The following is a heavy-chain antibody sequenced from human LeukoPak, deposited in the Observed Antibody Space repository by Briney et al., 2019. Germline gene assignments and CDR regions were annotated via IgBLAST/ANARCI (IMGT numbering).Heavy chain of an antibody. V-gene: IGHV4-38-2*02. J-gene: IGHJ4*02. D-gene: IGHD2-2*01. CDR3: AREWCSSTSCELDY. CDR2: IYHSGRT. CDR1: GYSISRGFR. Sequence: SETLSLTCTVSGYSISRGFRWGWIRQPPGKGLEWIGNIYHSGRTYYNPSLKSRVTISVDTSKNQFSLKLSSVTAADTAVYYCAREWCSSTSCELDYWGQGTLVTVSS.